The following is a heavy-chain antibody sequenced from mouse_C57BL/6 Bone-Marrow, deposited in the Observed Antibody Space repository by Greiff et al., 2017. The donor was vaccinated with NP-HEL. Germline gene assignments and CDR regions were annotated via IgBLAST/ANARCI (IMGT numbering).Heavy chain of an antibody. D-gene: IGHD2-12*01. CDR2: ISYDGSN. CDR1: GYSITSGYY. CDR3: ARENYSSWFAD. J-gene: IGHJ3*01. V-gene: IGHV3-6*01. Sequence: EVKLQESGPGLVKPSQSLSLTCSVPGYSITSGYYWNWFRQFPGNKLEWMGSISYDGSNNYNPSLHNRISITRDTSKNQFFLKLNSVTTEDTATYYCARENYSSWFADWGQGTLVTVSA.